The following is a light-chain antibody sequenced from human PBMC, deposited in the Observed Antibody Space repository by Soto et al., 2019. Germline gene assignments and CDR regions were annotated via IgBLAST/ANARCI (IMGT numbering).Light chain of an antibody. CDR3: QKYNSAPLT. CDR1: QSISNH. V-gene: IGKV1-27*01. CDR2: AAS. Sequence: DIQMTQSPSTLSASVGDRVTITCRASQSISNHLNWYQQKPGKAPKLLIFAASTLQSGVPYRFSGSGSGTDFTLTISSLRPEDVATYYCQKYNSAPLTFGGGTKVDIK. J-gene: IGKJ4*01.